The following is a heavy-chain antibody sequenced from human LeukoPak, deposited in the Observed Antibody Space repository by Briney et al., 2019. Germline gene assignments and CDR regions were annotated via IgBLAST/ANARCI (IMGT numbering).Heavy chain of an antibody. D-gene: IGHD2-2*01. Sequence: GGSLRLSCAASGFIFTNYFMSWVRQAPGKGPEWVSAISGSGGSTYYADSVKGRFTISRDNSKNTLYLQMNSLRAEDTAVYYCSTSVGYYWGQGTLVTVSS. J-gene: IGHJ4*02. CDR1: GFIFTNYF. V-gene: IGHV3-23*01. CDR3: STSVGYY. CDR2: ISGSGGST.